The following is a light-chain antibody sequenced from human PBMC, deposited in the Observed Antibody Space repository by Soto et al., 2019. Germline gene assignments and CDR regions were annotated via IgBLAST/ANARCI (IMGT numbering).Light chain of an antibody. CDR2: EVT. CDR1: SGDVGSYSP. Sequence: QSALTQPASVSGSPGQSITISCTGTSGDVGSYSPVSWYQQLPGKAPKLIIYEVTKRPSGVSNRFSGSKSGNTASLTISGLQAEDEAEYFFCSYACGDTFFLFGTGTKVTVL. CDR3: CSYACGDTFFL. J-gene: IGLJ1*01. V-gene: IGLV2-23*02.